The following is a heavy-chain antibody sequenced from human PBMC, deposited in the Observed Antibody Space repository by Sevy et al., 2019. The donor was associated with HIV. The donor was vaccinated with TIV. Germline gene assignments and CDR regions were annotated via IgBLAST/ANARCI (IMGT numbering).Heavy chain of an antibody. V-gene: IGHV3-7*01. J-gene: IGHJ6*02. D-gene: IGHD2-21*02. CDR2: IKPDGREK. Sequence: GGSLRLSCAASGFTFSGFWMTWVRQAPGKGLEWVANIKPDGREKNYVDSVKGRFTISRDNAKISVYLQMNTLRAEDTAVYYCARVDVACVDGDCDAFYFYGMDVWGQGTTVTVSS. CDR3: ARVDVACVDGDCDAFYFYGMDV. CDR1: GFTFSGFW.